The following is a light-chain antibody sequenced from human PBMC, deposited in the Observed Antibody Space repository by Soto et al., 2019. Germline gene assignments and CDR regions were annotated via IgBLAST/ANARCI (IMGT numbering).Light chain of an antibody. CDR2: DAS. V-gene: IGKV3-11*01. CDR1: QSVGSE. Sequence: EIVLTQSPATLSLSSGERATLSCRASQSVGSELAWYQQKPGQPPRLLIYDASNRATGIPASFSASGPGTGSTSSITSPEPEDFALYYCQQHNPWPPTLGRGTKVEIK. J-gene: IGKJ4*01. CDR3: QQHNPWPPT.